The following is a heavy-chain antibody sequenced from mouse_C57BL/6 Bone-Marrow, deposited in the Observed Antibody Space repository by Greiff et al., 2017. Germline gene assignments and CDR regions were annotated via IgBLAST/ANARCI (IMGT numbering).Heavy chain of an antibody. D-gene: IGHD2-13*01. CDR2: IDPSDSYT. CDR1: GYTFTSYW. Sequence: QVQLQQPGAELVMPGASVKLSCKASGYTFTSYWMHWVKQRPGQGLEWIGEIDPSDSYTNYNQKFKGKSTLTVDKSSSTAYMQLSSLTAEDSAVYYGAGGDEGGDMDYWGKGTSVTVSS. V-gene: IGHV1-69*01. CDR3: AGGDEGGDMDY. J-gene: IGHJ4*01.